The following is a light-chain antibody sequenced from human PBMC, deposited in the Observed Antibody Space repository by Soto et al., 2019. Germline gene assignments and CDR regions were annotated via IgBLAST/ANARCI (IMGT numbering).Light chain of an antibody. CDR2: GAS. CDR1: QSMSTNY. CDR3: HQYDSSPLT. Sequence: EIVLAQSPDTLSLSPGERATLSCRTSQSMSTNYLAWYQQKSGQPPRLLIYGASIRATGIPDRFSGSGSGTDFTLTISRLEPEDFAVYYCHQYDSSPLTFGGGPKVEIK. V-gene: IGKV3-20*01. J-gene: IGKJ4*01.